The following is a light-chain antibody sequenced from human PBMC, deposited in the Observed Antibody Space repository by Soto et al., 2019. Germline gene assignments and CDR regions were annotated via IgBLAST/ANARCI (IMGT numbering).Light chain of an antibody. CDR3: SSHTSSSTSYV. J-gene: IGLJ1*01. CDR2: DVS. V-gene: IGLV2-14*01. Sequence: QYALTQPASVSGSPGKSITISCTGTSSDVGGYNYVSWYQQHPGKAPKLMIYDVSNRPSGVSNRFSGSKSANTASLTISGLQAEDEADYYCSSHTSSSTSYVFGTGTKVTVL. CDR1: SSDVGGYNY.